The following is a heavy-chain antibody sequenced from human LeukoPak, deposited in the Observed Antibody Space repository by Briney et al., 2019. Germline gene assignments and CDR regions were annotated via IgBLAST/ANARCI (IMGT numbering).Heavy chain of an antibody. J-gene: IGHJ6*02. CDR1: GGSFSDYY. Sequence: SSETLSLTCAVYGGSFSDYYWSWIRQPPGKGLEWIGEINHSGTTNYNPSLKSRVTISVDTSKNQFSLKLSSVIAADTAVYYCARVGGTNYYYYGMDVWGQGTTVTVSS. CDR3: ARVGGTNYYYYGMDV. D-gene: IGHD2-2*01. V-gene: IGHV4-34*01. CDR2: INHSGTT.